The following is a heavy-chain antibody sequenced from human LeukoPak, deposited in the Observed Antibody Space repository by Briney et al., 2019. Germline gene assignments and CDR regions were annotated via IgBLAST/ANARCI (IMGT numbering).Heavy chain of an antibody. CDR3: ARVGWELHFDY. D-gene: IGHD1-26*01. CDR1: GGSTSSYY. V-gene: IGHV4-4*07. Sequence: SETLSLTCTVSGGSTSSYYWSWTRQPAGKGLEWIGRIYTSGSTNYNPSLKSRVTMSVDTSKNQFSLKLSSVTAADTAVYYCARVGWELHFDYWGQGTLVTVSS. J-gene: IGHJ4*02. CDR2: IYTSGST.